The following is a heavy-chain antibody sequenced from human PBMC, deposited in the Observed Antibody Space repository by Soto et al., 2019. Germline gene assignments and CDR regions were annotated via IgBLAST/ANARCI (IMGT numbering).Heavy chain of an antibody. CDR1: RFTFTSFC. Sequence: GVSLRRSCSPSRFTFTSFCIACVRHAPGKGLEWVGNINQDGSEKDYVDSMKGRFTIYGDNDKNSLYVEMNSLRAEDTAVYYPATDRAVLVVAETHTHQSGMNAWAKGIKVTVS. D-gene: IGHD2-15*01. CDR3: ATDRAVLVVAETHTHQSGMNA. CDR2: INQDGSEK. J-gene: IGHJ6*03. V-gene: IGHV3-7*03.